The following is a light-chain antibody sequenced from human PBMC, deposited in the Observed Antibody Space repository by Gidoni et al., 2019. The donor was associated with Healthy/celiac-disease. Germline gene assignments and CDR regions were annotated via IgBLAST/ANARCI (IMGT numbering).Light chain of an antibody. J-gene: IGKJ1*01. Sequence: DIPMTQSPSTLSASVGDRVTITCRASQSSSSWLAWYQHHPGKAPKVLIYKASSLESGVPSRFSGRGSGTEFTLTISSLQPDDFATYYCQQYTSYSWTFXQXTKVEIK. CDR2: KAS. CDR3: QQYTSYSWT. V-gene: IGKV1-5*03. CDR1: QSSSSW.